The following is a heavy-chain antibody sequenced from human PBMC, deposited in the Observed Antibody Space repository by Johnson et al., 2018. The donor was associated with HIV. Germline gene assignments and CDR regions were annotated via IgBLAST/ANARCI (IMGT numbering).Heavy chain of an antibody. V-gene: IGHV3-30-3*01. CDR3: ARSSGYYGTDAFDI. J-gene: IGHJ3*02. CDR2: ISYDGSNK. Sequence: QMLLVESGGGVVQPGRSLRLSCAASGFTFSSYAMHWVRQAPGQGLEWVAVISYDGSNKYYADSVKGRFTISRDNSKNTLYLQMNSLRPEDTAVYYCARSSGYYGTDAFDIWGQGTMVTVSS. CDR1: GFTFSSYA. D-gene: IGHD3-22*01.